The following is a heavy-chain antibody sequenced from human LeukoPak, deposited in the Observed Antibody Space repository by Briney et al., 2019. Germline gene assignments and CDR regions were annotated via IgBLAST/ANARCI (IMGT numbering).Heavy chain of an antibody. Sequence: GASVKVSCKASGGTFSSYAISWVRQAPGQGLEWMGWISAYNGNTNYAQKLQGRVTMTTDTSTSTAYMELRSLRSDDTAVYYCARDGPLWFGELLIFHYWGQGTLVTVSS. CDR2: ISAYNGNT. J-gene: IGHJ4*02. V-gene: IGHV1-18*01. CDR3: ARDGPLWFGELLIFHY. D-gene: IGHD3-10*01. CDR1: GGTFSSYA.